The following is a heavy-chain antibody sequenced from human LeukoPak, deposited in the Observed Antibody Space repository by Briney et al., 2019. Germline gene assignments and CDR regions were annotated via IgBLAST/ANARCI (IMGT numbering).Heavy chain of an antibody. Sequence: PSETLSLTCTVSGGSISSSSYYWGWIRQPPGKGLEWIGSIYYSGSTYYNPSLESRVTISVDTSKNQFSLKLSSVTAADTAVYYCATRYYAHFDYWGQGTLVTVSS. D-gene: IGHD1-26*01. V-gene: IGHV4-39*01. J-gene: IGHJ4*02. CDR2: IYYSGST. CDR1: GGSISSSSYY. CDR3: ATRYYAHFDY.